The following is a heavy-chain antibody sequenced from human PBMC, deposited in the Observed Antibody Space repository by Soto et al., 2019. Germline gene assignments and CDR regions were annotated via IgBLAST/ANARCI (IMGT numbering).Heavy chain of an antibody. D-gene: IGHD6-19*01. Sequence: GRSLRLSCAASGFTFSSYAMCWDHQAPGKRLELVSGISGSGDSTYYADSVKGRFTISRDNSKNTLYLQMNSLRAEDTAVYYCVKGVPGIAVAGTGYFQHWGEVTLVTVSS. CDR3: VKGVPGIAVAGTGYFQH. V-gene: IGHV3-23*01. CDR1: GFTFSSYA. CDR2: ISGSGDST. J-gene: IGHJ1*01.